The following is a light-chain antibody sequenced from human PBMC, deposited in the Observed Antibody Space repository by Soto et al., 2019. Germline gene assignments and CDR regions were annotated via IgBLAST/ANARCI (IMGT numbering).Light chain of an antibody. CDR2: DAS. J-gene: IGKJ4*02. V-gene: IGKV3-20*01. CDR3: QQCSTSPLT. Sequence: EIVLTQSPGTLSLSPGERATLSCRASQTVPKNYLAWYQQKPGQAPRLLIHDASSRASGIPDRFSGSGSGTDFTLTISRLEPVDFAVYYCQQCSTSPLTFGGGTKVEIK. CDR1: QTVPKNY.